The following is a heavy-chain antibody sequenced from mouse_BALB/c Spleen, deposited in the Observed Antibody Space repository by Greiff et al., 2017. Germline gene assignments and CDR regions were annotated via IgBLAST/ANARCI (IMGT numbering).Heavy chain of an antibody. CDR3: ARSPITTVVAPYAMDY. CDR2: ISSGSSTI. D-gene: IGHD1-1*01. Sequence: EVKVVESGGGLVQPGGSRKLSCAASGFTFSSFGMHWVRQAPEKGLEWVAYISSGSSTIYYADTVKGRFTISRDNPKNTLFLQMTSLRSEDTAMYYCARSPITTVVAPYAMDYWGQGTSVTVSS. V-gene: IGHV5-17*02. J-gene: IGHJ4*01. CDR1: GFTFSSFG.